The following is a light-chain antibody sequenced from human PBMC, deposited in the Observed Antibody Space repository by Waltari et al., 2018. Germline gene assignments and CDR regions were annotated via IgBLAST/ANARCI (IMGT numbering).Light chain of an antibody. CDR2: ADS. CDR3: QVWDGSTVV. V-gene: IGLV3-9*01. Sequence: SFDLTQPLSVSVSLGQTARITCGGNNIGSKNVHWYLQRPGLAPVLVIYADSNRPSGIPERFSVSNAGNTATLTISRVQADDGADYYCQVWDGSTVVFGGGTKLTVV. J-gene: IGLJ2*01. CDR1: NIGSKN.